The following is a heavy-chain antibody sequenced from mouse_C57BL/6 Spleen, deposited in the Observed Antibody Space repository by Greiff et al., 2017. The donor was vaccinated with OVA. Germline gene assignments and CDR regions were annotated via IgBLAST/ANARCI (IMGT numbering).Heavy chain of an antibody. Sequence: QVQLQQSGAELMKPGASVKLSCKATGYTFTGYWIEWVKQRPGHGLEWIGEILPGGGSTNYNEKFKGKATFTADTSSNTAYMQLSSLTTEDSAIYYGARPYDGYSYYFDYWGQGTTLTVSS. J-gene: IGHJ2*01. CDR3: ARPYDGYSYYFDY. CDR2: ILPGGGST. CDR1: GYTFTGYW. D-gene: IGHD2-3*01. V-gene: IGHV1-9*01.